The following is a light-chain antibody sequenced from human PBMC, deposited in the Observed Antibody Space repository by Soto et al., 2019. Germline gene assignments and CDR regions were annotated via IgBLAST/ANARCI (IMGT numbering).Light chain of an antibody. CDR1: QSVSSSY. CDR2: GAS. V-gene: IGKV3-20*01. CDR3: QQYGSSPALT. J-gene: IGKJ4*01. Sequence: EIVLTQSPGTLSLSPGERATLSCRASQSVSSSYLAWYQQKPGQAPRLLIYGASSRATGIPARFSGSGSGTDFTLTISRLEPEDFAVYYCQQYGSSPALTFGGGTKVDIK.